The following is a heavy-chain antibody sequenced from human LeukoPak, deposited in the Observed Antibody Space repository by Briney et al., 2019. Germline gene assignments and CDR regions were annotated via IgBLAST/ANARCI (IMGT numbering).Heavy chain of an antibody. CDR3: ARDSGSIAVAMVHGFDI. CDR2: IWYDGSNK. V-gene: IGHV3-33*01. CDR1: GFTFSSYG. J-gene: IGHJ3*02. D-gene: IGHD6-19*01. Sequence: GGSLRLSCAASGFTFSSYGMPWVRQVPGKGLEWVAVIWYDGSNKYYADSVKGRFTISRDNSKNTLFLQMNSLRVEDTALYYCARDSGSIAVAMVHGFDIWGQGTMATVSS.